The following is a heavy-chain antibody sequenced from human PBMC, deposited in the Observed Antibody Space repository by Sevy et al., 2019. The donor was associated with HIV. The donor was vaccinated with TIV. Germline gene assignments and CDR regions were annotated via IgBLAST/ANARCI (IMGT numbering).Heavy chain of an antibody. V-gene: IGHV4-59*01. CDR2: IYYSGST. Sequence: SETLSLTCTVSGGSISSYYWSWIRQPPGKGLEWIGYIYYSGSTNYNPSLKSRVTISVDTSKNQFSLKLSTVTAADTAVYYWARDVVDTAMVHYYYGMDVWGQGTTVTVSS. J-gene: IGHJ6*02. D-gene: IGHD5-18*01. CDR3: ARDVVDTAMVHYYYGMDV. CDR1: GGSISSYY.